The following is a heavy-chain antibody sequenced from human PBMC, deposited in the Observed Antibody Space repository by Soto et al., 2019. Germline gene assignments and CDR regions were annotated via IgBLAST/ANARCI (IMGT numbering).Heavy chain of an antibody. V-gene: IGHV1-18*01. J-gene: IGHJ4*02. CDR1: GYTFSDYG. CDR3: AREPPEPPPDY. Sequence: ASVKVSCKTSGYTFSDYGISWVRQAPGQGLEWMGWISAKNGNTNFAQKFRGRVTMITDTSTNTVYMELRNLRLDDTAVYYCAREPPEPPPDYWGQGTLVTVSS. CDR2: ISAKNGNT.